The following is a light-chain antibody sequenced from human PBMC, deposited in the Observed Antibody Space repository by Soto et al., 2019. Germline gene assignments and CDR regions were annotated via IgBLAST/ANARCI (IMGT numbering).Light chain of an antibody. CDR1: QSVSSS. CDR3: QQYNNWPRT. Sequence: EIVMTQSPATLSVSPGERATLSCRASQSVSSSLAWFQQKPGLAPWLLIYGASTRATGIPARFSGSGSGTEFTLTISRLQSEDFAVYYCQQYNNWPRTFGQGTKVEIK. CDR2: GAS. V-gene: IGKV3-15*01. J-gene: IGKJ1*01.